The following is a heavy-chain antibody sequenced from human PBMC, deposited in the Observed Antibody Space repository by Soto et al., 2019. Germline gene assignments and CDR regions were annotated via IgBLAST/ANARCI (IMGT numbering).Heavy chain of an antibody. CDR3: ARSGSVAYYYYGLDV. CDR1: GYTFSRSG. V-gene: IGHV1-18*01. J-gene: IGHJ6*02. Sequence: QVQLVQSGAEVRKPGASVKVSCKTSGYTFSRSGISWLRPAPGQGLEWMGWISTYNGDANYAQKLQGRVTMTTDTSTSTACRELVSLTSDDTAVYYCARSGSVAYYYYGLDVWGQWTTVTVSS. D-gene: IGHD1-26*01. CDR2: ISTYNGDA.